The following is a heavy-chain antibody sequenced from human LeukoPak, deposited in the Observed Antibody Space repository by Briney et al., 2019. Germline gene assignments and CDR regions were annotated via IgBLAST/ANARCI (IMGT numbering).Heavy chain of an antibody. CDR3: AKDGGASSWYRADY. V-gene: IGHV3-30*18. J-gene: IGHJ4*02. Sequence: GGSLRLSCVASGFTFGGYGMHWVRHAPGKGLEGVAVISYDGSNKYYADFVKGRLTISRDNSKNTLYLQMNSLRAEDTAVYYCAKDGGASSWYRADYWGQGTLVTVSS. D-gene: IGHD6-13*01. CDR1: GFTFGGYG. CDR2: ISYDGSNK.